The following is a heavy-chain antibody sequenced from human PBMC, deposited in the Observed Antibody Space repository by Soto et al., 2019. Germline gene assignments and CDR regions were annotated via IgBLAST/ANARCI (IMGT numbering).Heavy chain of an antibody. Sequence: EVQLLESGGGLVQPGGSLRLSCEASGFTFSIYVMTWVRQAPGKGLDWVSAVSGSAGSKYYADSVKGRFSISRDNSKNILYLQMNSLTADDTALYYCARVQGTARNAFDVWGSGTMVTVSS. CDR2: VSGSAGSK. J-gene: IGHJ3*01. CDR3: ARVQGTARNAFDV. CDR1: GFTFSIYV. D-gene: IGHD6-6*01. V-gene: IGHV3-23*01.